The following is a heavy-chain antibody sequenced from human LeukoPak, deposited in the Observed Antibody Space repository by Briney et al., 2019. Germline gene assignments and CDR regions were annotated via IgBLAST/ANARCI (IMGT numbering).Heavy chain of an antibody. CDR3: ARYSRIAARPYYFDY. CDR2: INHSGST. Sequence: SETLSLTCAVYGGSFSGYYWSWIRQPPGKGLEWIGEINHSGSTNYNPSLKSRVTISVDTSKNQFSLKLSSVTAADTAVYYCARYSRIAARPYYFDYWGQGTLVTVSS. V-gene: IGHV4-34*01. J-gene: IGHJ4*02. D-gene: IGHD6-6*01. CDR1: GGSFSGYY.